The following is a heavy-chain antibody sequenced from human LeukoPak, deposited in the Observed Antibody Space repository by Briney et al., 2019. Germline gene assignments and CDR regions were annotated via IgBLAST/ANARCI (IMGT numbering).Heavy chain of an antibody. Sequence: GGSLRLSCAASGFTFSSYWMSWVRQAPGKGLEWVANIKQDGSEKYYVDSVKGRFTISRDNAKNSLYLQMNSLRAEDTAVYYCARGWVAAADWFDPWGQGTLVTVSS. CDR2: IKQDGSEK. D-gene: IGHD6-13*01. J-gene: IGHJ5*02. V-gene: IGHV3-7*04. CDR1: GFTFSSYW. CDR3: ARGWVAAADWFDP.